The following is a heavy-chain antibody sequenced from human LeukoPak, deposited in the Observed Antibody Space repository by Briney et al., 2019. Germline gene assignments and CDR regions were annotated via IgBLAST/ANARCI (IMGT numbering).Heavy chain of an antibody. Sequence: ASVKVSCKASGGTFSSYAISWVRQAPGQGLEWMGGIIPIFGTANYAQKFQGRVTITADESTCTAYMELSSLRSEDTAVYYCARDRGDGYNFITDYWGQGTLVTVSS. D-gene: IGHD5-24*01. CDR2: IIPIFGTA. CDR3: ARDRGDGYNFITDY. V-gene: IGHV1-69*13. J-gene: IGHJ4*02. CDR1: GGTFSSYA.